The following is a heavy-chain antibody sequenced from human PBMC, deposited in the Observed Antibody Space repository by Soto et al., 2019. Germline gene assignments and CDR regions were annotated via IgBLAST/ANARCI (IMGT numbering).Heavy chain of an antibody. D-gene: IGHD2-15*01. CDR2: IYYSGST. Sequence: SETLSLTCTFSGVSISSSSYYWGWIRQPPGKGLEWIGSIYYSGSTYYHPSLKSRVTISVDTSKNQFSLKLSSVTAADTAVYYCARCYSYYYYGMDVWGKGTTVT. CDR3: ARCYSYYYYGMDV. CDR1: GVSISSSSYY. V-gene: IGHV4-39*01. J-gene: IGHJ6*04.